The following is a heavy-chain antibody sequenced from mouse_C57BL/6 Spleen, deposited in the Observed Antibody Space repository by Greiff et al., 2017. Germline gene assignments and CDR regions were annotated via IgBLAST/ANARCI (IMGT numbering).Heavy chain of an antibody. CDR1: GYSITSGYY. D-gene: IGHD2-2*01. CDR3: ARDRGVTTTWFAY. V-gene: IGHV3-6*01. CDR2: ISYDGSN. Sequence: DVKLQESGPGLVKPSQSLSLTCSVTGYSITSGYYWNWIRQFPGNKLEWMGYISYDGSNNYNPSLKNRISITRDTSKNQFFLKLNSVTTEDTATYYCARDRGVTTTWFAYWGQGTLVTVSA. J-gene: IGHJ3*01.